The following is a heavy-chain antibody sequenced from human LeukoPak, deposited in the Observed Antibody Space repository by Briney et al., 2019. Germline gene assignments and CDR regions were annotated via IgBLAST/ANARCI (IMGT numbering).Heavy chain of an antibody. J-gene: IGHJ5*02. D-gene: IGHD3-22*01. CDR3: ASNHQYYYDSSGYQNWFDP. CDR1: GGSISSSSYY. CDR2: INHSGST. V-gene: IGHV4-39*07. Sequence: SETLSLTCTVSGGSISSSSYYWGWIRQPPGKGLEWIGEINHSGSTNYNPSLKSRVTISVDTSKNQFSLKLSSVTAADTAVYYCASNHQYYYDSSGYQNWFDPWGQGTLVTVSS.